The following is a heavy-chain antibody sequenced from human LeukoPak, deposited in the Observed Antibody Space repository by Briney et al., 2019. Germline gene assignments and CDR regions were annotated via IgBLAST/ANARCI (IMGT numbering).Heavy chain of an antibody. J-gene: IGHJ4*02. Sequence: GGSLRLSCAASGFTFSTYAMSWVRQAPGKGLEWVSAVSVSGGSTFYADSVKGRFAISRDNSKNTLYLQMNSLRAEDTAVYYCAKVVFFGVVMAPGWGQGTLVTVSS. D-gene: IGHD3-3*01. CDR1: GFTFSTYA. V-gene: IGHV3-23*01. CDR2: VSVSGGST. CDR3: AKVVFFGVVMAPG.